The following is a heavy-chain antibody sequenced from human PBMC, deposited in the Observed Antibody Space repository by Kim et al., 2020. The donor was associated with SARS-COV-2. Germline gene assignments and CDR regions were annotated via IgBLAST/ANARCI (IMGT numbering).Heavy chain of an antibody. J-gene: IGHJ3*02. CDR2: IIPIFGTA. V-gene: IGHV1-69*13. CDR3: ARAPSMIVVAAGAFDI. CDR1: GGTFSSYA. Sequence: SVKVSCKASGGTFSSYAISWVRQAPGQGLEWMGGIIPIFGTANYAQKFQGRVTITADESTSTAYMELSSLRSEDTAVYYCARAPSMIVVAAGAFDIWGQGTMVTVSS. D-gene: IGHD3-22*01.